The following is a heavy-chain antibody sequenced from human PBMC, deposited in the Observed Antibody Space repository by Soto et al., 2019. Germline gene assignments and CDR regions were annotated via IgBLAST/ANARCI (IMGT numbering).Heavy chain of an antibody. CDR3: ARDLGLLQSLFDY. CDR2: ITVSGDNI. J-gene: IGHJ4*02. V-gene: IGHV3-21*01. Sequence: GGSLRLSCLASGFSFNSFNMNWIRRAPGRGLEWVASITVSGDNIYYGDSVQGRFTISRDNYKRSVFLDLNSLRVEDKAVYYCARDLGLLQSLFDYWGQGTLVSV. D-gene: IGHD1-1*01. CDR1: GFSFNSFN.